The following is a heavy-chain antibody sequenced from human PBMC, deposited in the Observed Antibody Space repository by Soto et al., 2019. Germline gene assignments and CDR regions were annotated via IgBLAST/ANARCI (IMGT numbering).Heavy chain of an antibody. J-gene: IGHJ6*02. D-gene: IGHD6-6*01. CDR3: AREDVSSSSIYYYGMDV. CDR2: INANSGGT. Sequence: ASVKVSCKASGYTFTSYALNWVRQAPGQRLEWMGWINANSGGTNYAQKFQGRVTMTRDTSISTAYMELSRLRSDDTAVYYCAREDVSSSSIYYYGMDVWGQGTTVTVSS. CDR1: GYTFTSYA. V-gene: IGHV1-2*02.